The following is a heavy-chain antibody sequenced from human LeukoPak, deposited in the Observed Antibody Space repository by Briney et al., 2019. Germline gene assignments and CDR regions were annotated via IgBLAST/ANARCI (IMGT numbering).Heavy chain of an antibody. J-gene: IGHJ4*02. CDR2: IHYSGNT. Sequence: SETLSLTCSVSGGPISDSNYYWGWIRQPPGKGLEWIGSIHYSGNTNYNPSLKSRVTVSVDTSRNQFSLKLNSVTAADTALYFCTTADYYDSSGFHYFDSWGQGTQVTVSS. V-gene: IGHV4-39*07. D-gene: IGHD3-22*01. CDR1: GGPISDSNYY. CDR3: TTADYYDSSGFHYFDS.